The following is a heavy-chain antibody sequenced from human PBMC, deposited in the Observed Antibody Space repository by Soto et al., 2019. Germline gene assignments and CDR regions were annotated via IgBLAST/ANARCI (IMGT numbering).Heavy chain of an antibody. V-gene: IGHV3-30*18. J-gene: IGHJ4*02. CDR1: GFTFSSYG. CDR2: ISYDGSNK. CDR3: AKDHFDY. Sequence: PGGSLRLSCAASGFTFSSYGMHWVRQAPGKGLEWVAVISYDGSNKYYADSVKGRFTISRDNSKNTLYLQVNSLRAEDTAVYYCAKDHFDYWGQGTLVTVSS.